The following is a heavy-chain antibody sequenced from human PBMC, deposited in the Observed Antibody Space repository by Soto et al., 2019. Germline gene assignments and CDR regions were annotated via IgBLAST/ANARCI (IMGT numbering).Heavy chain of an antibody. CDR1: EYTFTGYY. V-gene: IGHV1-2*02. CDR3: ARDLIRPRLYSTSSGLLSYFGMDV. Sequence: ASVKVSCKAAEYTFTGYYLHWVRQAPGQGLEWMGWINPNSGATTYAQKFQGRVTMTRDTSISTAYMGLSRLRSDDTAVYYCARDLIRPRLYSTSSGLLSYFGMDVWGPGTTVTVSS. D-gene: IGHD6-6*01. J-gene: IGHJ6*02. CDR2: INPNSGAT.